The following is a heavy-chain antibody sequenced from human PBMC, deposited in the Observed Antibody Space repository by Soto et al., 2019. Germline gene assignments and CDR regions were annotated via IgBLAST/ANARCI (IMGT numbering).Heavy chain of an antibody. Sequence: SETLSLTCTVSGDSVSSHYWSWIRQPAGKGLEWLGRLYNDERTNYNPSLKSRVTMSMDTSKNQFSLKLTSVTAADSAVYFCAREPLAHSYFDFWGQGILVTVSS. J-gene: IGHJ4*02. CDR2: LYNDERT. V-gene: IGHV4-4*07. CDR1: GDSVSSHY. CDR3: AREPLAHSYFDF.